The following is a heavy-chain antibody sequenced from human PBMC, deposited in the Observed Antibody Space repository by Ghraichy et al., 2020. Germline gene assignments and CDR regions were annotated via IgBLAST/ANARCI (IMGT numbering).Heavy chain of an antibody. CDR2: IIPIFGTA. CDR3: ASSLARIVPAAIEMLAYSSSLDY. V-gene: IGHV1-69*13. Sequence: SVKVSCKASGGTFSSYAISWVRQAPGQGLEWMGGIIPIFGTANYAQKFQGRVTITADESTSTAYMELSSLRSEDTAVYYCASSLARIVPAAIEMLAYSSSLDYWGQGTLVTVSS. CDR1: GGTFSSYA. D-gene: IGHD2-2*02. J-gene: IGHJ4*02.